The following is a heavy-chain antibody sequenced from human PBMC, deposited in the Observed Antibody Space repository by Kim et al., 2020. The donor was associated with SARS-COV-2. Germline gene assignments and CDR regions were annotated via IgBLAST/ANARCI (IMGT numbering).Heavy chain of an antibody. CDR2: IWYDGSNK. CDR3: ARDQVSGWYDYYHYGMDV. Sequence: GGSLRLSCAASGFTFSSYGMHWVRQAPGKGLEWVAVIWYDGSNKYYADSVKGRFTISRDNAKKTLYLQMNSLRAEDTAVYYCARDQVSGWYDYYHYGMDVWGQGTTVTVSS. J-gene: IGHJ6*01. D-gene: IGHD6-19*01. CDR1: GFTFSSYG. V-gene: IGHV3-33*01.